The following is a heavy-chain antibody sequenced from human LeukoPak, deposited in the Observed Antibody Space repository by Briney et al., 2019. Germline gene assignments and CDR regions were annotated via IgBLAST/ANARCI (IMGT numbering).Heavy chain of an antibody. CDR2: IHYSETT. D-gene: IGHD6-19*01. V-gene: IGHV4-39*01. J-gene: IGHJ4*02. CDR1: GGSISSSNYY. CDR3: ARHISVAGTPFDY. Sequence: SETLSLTCTVSGGSISSSNYYWGWIRQPPGKGLEWIASIHYSETTYYNPSLKSRVTISVDTSKNQFSLKLSSVTAADTAVYYCARHISVAGTPFDYWGQGTLVTVSS.